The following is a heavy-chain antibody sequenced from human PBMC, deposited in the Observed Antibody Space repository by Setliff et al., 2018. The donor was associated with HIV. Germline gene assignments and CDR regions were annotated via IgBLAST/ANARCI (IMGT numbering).Heavy chain of an antibody. CDR2: IKKDGSDK. CDR3: ASSRPPDDSSGYLDH. D-gene: IGHD3-22*01. V-gene: IGHV3-7*03. J-gene: IGHJ4*01. Sequence: GESLRLSCAASGFTFSNSWMTWVRQAPGKGLEWVANIKKDGSDKFYVDSVKGRFAISRDNAKNSLNLEMNSLRAEDTAIYYCASSRPPDDSSGYLDHWGQGTLVTAPQ. CDR1: GFTFSNSW.